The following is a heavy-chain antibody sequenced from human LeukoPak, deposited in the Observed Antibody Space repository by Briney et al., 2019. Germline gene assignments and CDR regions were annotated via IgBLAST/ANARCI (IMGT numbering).Heavy chain of an antibody. CDR3: ERAVWEAAAGNAPPNWFDP. V-gene: IGHV1-2*02. CDR1: GYTFTSYY. CDR2: INPNSGGT. J-gene: IGHJ5*02. Sequence: ASVKVSCKASGYTFTSYYMHWVRQAPGQGLEWMGWINPNSGGTNYAQTFQGRVTMTRDTSIRTAYMELSRLRSDDTAVYYCERAVWEAAAGNAPPNWFDPWGQGTLVTVSS. D-gene: IGHD6-13*01.